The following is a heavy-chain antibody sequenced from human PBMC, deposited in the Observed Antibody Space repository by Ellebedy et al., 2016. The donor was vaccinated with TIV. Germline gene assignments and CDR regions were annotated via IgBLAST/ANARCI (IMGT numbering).Heavy chain of an antibody. CDR1: GGSISNYY. CDR3: AGGRVLRGGDPYSFYAMDV. CDR2: VFHSGST. J-gene: IGHJ6*02. D-gene: IGHD2-21*02. Sequence: PSETLSLTCNVSGGSISNYYWSWVRLPPGKGLEWIGYVFHSGSTNYNPSLTSRVTMSVDTSKNQFSLRLTSVTAADTAVYYCAGGRVLRGGDPYSFYAMDVWGQGTTVTVSS. V-gene: IGHV4-59*01.